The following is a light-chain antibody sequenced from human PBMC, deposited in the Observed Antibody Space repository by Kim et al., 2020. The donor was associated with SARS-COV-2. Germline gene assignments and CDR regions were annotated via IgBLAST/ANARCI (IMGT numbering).Light chain of an antibody. CDR2: GNS. V-gene: IGLV1-40*01. CDR3: QSYDSSLSAVV. J-gene: IGLJ2*01. Sequence: QLVLTQPPSVFGAPGQRVTISCTGSSSNIGAGYDVHWYQQLPGTAPKLLIYGNSNRPSGVPDRFSGSKSGTSASLAITGLQAEDEADYYCQSYDSSLSAVVFGGGTQLTVL. CDR1: SSNIGAGYD.